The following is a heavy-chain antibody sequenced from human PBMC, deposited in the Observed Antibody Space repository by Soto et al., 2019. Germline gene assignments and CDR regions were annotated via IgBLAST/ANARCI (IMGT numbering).Heavy chain of an antibody. V-gene: IGHV4-39*01. CDR1: GGSISSSSYY. CDR3: ARLSVTGTTSDY. J-gene: IGHJ4*02. CDR2: IYYSGST. D-gene: IGHD1-20*01. Sequence: SETLSLTCTVSGGSISSSSYYWGWIRQPPGKGLEWIGSIYYSGSTYYNPSLKSRVTISVDTSKNQFSLKLSSVTAADTAVYYCARLSVTGTTSDYWGQGTLVTVS.